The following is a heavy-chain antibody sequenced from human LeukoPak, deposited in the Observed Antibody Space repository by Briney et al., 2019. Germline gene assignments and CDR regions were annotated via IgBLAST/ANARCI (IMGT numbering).Heavy chain of an antibody. Sequence: ASVKVSCKASGYTFTSYGISWVRQAPGQGLEWMGWISAYNGNTNYAQKLQGRVTMTTDTSTSTAYMELRSLRSDDTAVYYCARDESYDFWSGYPVGLENNWFDPWGRGTLVTVSS. D-gene: IGHD3-3*01. CDR2: ISAYNGNT. CDR3: ARDESYDFWSGYPVGLENNWFDP. V-gene: IGHV1-18*01. J-gene: IGHJ5*02. CDR1: GYTFTSYG.